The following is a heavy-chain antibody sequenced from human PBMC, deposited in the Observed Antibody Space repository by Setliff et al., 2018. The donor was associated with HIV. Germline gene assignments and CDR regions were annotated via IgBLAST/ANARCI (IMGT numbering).Heavy chain of an antibody. J-gene: IGHJ3*02. CDR2: IYYSGST. V-gene: IGHV4-39*07. Sequence: SEILSLTCTVSGGSISSSSYYWGWVRQPPGKGLEWIGSIYYSGSTYYNPSLKSRVTIFVDTSKNQFSLNLSSVTAADTAVYYCATADFPPPSYIWESYRSGAFDIWGQGTMVTVSS. CDR1: GGSISSSSYY. D-gene: IGHD3-16*02. CDR3: ATADFPPPSYIWESYRSGAFDI.